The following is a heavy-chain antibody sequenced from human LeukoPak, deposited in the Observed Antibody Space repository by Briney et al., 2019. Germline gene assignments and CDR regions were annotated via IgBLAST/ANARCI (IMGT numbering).Heavy chain of an antibody. V-gene: IGHV1-46*01. J-gene: IGHJ4*02. CDR1: EYTFSIYN. D-gene: IGHD3-10*01. CDR2: INPSGGT. CDR3: ARGQGHSGY. Sequence: ASVKVSCKASEYTFSIYNMHWVRQAPGQGLEWMGIINPSGGTSYAQKLQGRITMTRDTSTSTVYMELSSLRSEDTAVYYCARGQGHSGYWGQGTLVTVSS.